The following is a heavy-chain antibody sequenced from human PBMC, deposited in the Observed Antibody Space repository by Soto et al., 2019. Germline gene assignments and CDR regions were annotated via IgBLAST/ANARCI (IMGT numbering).Heavy chain of an antibody. Sequence: QVQLQESGPGLVRPSQTLSLTCTVSGGSISSADYYWSWIRQTPGKGLEWIGHIFYSGTTYYNPSLKSRLTISVDTSKNHFSLRLTSVTAADTAVYYCARDLWVEPELYYYGMDVWGQGTTVTVSS. D-gene: IGHD1-1*01. CDR3: ARDLWVEPELYYYGMDV. CDR2: IFYSGTT. CDR1: GGSISSADYY. J-gene: IGHJ6*02. V-gene: IGHV4-30-4*01.